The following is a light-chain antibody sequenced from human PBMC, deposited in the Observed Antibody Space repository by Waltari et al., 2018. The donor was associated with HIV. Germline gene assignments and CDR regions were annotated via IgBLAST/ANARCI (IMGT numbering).Light chain of an antibody. CDR3: CSYAGSYTLV. CDR1: SSDVGGYKY. V-gene: IGLV2-11*01. J-gene: IGLJ3*02. CDR2: DVS. Sequence: QSALTQPRSVSGSPGQSVTISCTGTSSDVGGYKYVSWYQQHPGKAPQLMIYDVSKRPSGGPDRCSGSKSGNTASLTISGLQAEEEADYYCCSYAGSYTLVFGGGTKLTVL.